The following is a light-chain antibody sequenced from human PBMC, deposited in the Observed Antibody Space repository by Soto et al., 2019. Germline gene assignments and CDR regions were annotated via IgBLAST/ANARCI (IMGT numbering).Light chain of an antibody. CDR2: DTS. Sequence: EIVLTQPPGTLSLSPGERATLSCRASQSVGGSYLAWYQQKPGQAPRLLIYDTSNRATGIPARFSGSGSGTDFTLTISSLEPEDFAVYYCQQRSNWPPEITFGQGTRLEIK. CDR1: QSVGGSY. CDR3: QQRSNWPPEIT. J-gene: IGKJ5*01. V-gene: IGKV3-11*01.